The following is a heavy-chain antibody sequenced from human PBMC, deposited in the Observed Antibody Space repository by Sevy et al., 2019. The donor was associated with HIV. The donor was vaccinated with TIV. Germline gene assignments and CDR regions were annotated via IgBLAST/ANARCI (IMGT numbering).Heavy chain of an antibody. V-gene: IGHV3-49*04. J-gene: IGHJ4*02. CDR2: IRSKVYGGTA. CDR3: TRDQWQRSIRPHCDY. CDR1: GFTFGDYA. D-gene: IGHD6-25*01. Sequence: GGSLRLSCTTSGFTFGDYAVSWVRQAPGKGLEWVGFIRSKVYGGTADYAASVKGRFTISRDDSKGIAYLQMDSLKTEDTAMYYCTRDQWQRSIRPHCDYWGQGTLVTVSS.